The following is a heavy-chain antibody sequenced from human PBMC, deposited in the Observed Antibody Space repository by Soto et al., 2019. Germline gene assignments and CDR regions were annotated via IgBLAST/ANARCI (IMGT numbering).Heavy chain of an antibody. Sequence: SETLSLTCTVSGGSISSYYWSWIRQPPGKGLEWIGYIYYSGSTNYNPSLKSRVTISVDTSKNQFSLKLSSVTAADTAVYYCASRTRGYSGYGPPFDYYYYMDVWGKGTTVTVS. J-gene: IGHJ6*03. CDR2: IYYSGST. CDR1: GGSISSYY. CDR3: ASRTRGYSGYGPPFDYYYYMDV. V-gene: IGHV4-59*01. D-gene: IGHD5-12*01.